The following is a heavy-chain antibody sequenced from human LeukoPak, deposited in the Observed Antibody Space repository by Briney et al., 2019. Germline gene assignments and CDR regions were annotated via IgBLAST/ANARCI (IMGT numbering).Heavy chain of an antibody. CDR1: GYSFTSYW. Sequence: HGESLKISCKGSGYSFTSYWIGWVRQMRGKGLEWMGIIYPGDSDTRYSPSFQGQVTISADKSISTAYLQWSSLKASDTAMYYCARYQLLPRNWFDPWGQGTLVTVSS. CDR2: IYPGDSDT. CDR3: ARYQLLPRNWFDP. V-gene: IGHV5-51*01. J-gene: IGHJ5*02. D-gene: IGHD2-2*01.